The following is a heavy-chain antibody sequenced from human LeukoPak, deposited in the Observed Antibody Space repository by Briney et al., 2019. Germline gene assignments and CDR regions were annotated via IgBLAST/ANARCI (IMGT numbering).Heavy chain of an antibody. Sequence: PGGSLRLSCSASGFTFSMYSMHWVRQAPGKGLESVSSISTNGGTTDYADSVRGRFTISRDNSKNTLHLQMSSLRVEDTAVYYCVRDRAGGNSVWFDPWGQGTLVTVSS. D-gene: IGHD4-23*01. CDR1: GFTFSMYS. J-gene: IGHJ5*02. CDR3: VRDRAGGNSVWFDP. CDR2: ISTNGGTT. V-gene: IGHV3-64D*06.